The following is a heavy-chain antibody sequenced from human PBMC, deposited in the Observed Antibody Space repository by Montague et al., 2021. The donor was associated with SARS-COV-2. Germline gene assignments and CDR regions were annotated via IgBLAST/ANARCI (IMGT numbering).Heavy chain of an antibody. V-gene: IGHV4-39*01. CDR2: IYYSGST. Sequence: SETLSLTCTVSGGSISSSSYYWGWIRQPPEKGLEWIGSIYYSGSTYYNPSFKSRVTISVDTSKNQFSLKLSSVTAADTAVYCCARESGSGSYLVYWGQGTLVTVSS. CDR1: GGSISSSSYY. CDR3: ARESGSGSYLVY. D-gene: IGHD3-10*01. J-gene: IGHJ4*02.